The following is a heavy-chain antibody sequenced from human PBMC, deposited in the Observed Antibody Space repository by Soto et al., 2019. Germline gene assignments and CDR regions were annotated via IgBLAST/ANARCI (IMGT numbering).Heavy chain of an antibody. CDR2: IYSSGST. J-gene: IGHJ5*02. D-gene: IGHD6-13*01. V-gene: IGHV3-66*01. CDR1: GFTVSSNY. Sequence: EVQVVESGGGLVQPGGSLRLSCAASGFTVSSNYMSWVRQAPGKGLEWVSVIYSSGSTYHADSVKGRFTISRDNSKNTXXLQMNSLRAEDTAVYYCARETRIATADIGSNWFDPWGQGTLVTVSS. CDR3: ARETRIATADIGSNWFDP.